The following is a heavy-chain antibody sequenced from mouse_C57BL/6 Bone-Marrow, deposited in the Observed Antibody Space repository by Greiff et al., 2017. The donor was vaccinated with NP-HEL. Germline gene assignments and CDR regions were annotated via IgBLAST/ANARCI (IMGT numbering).Heavy chain of an antibody. CDR3: ARPNYYGSSYAYYYAMDY. D-gene: IGHD1-1*01. CDR2: ISSGSSTI. Sequence: EVKLMESGGGLVKPGGSLKLSCAASGFTFSDYGMHWVSQAPEKGLEWVAYISSGSSTIYYADTVKGRFTISRDNAKNTLFMQMTSLRSEDTAMYYCARPNYYGSSYAYYYAMDYWGQGTSVTVSS. V-gene: IGHV5-17*01. J-gene: IGHJ4*01. CDR1: GFTFSDYG.